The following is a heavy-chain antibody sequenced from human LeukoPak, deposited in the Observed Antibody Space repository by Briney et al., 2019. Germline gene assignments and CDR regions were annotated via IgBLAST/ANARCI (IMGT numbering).Heavy chain of an antibody. Sequence: GGSLRLSCAASGFTFSSYAMSWVRQAPGKGLEWVSAISGSGGSTYYADSVKGRFTISRDNAKNSLYLQMNSLRAEDTAVYYCARDRIASFDYWGQGTLVTVSS. J-gene: IGHJ4*02. D-gene: IGHD2-15*01. V-gene: IGHV3-23*01. CDR3: ARDRIASFDY. CDR2: ISGSGGST. CDR1: GFTFSSYA.